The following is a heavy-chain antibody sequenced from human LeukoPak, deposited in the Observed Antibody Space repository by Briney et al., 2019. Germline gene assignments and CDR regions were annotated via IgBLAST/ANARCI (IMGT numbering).Heavy chain of an antibody. J-gene: IGHJ4*02. Sequence: GGSLRLSCAASGFTFSNAWMSWVRQAPGKGLEWVAVISYDGSNKYYADSVMGRFTISRDNSKNTLYLQMNSLRAEDTAVYYCAKDSGSGWWGLDYWGQGTLVTVSS. CDR3: AKDSGSGWWGLDY. V-gene: IGHV3-30*18. CDR2: ISYDGSNK. CDR1: GFTFSNAW. D-gene: IGHD6-19*01.